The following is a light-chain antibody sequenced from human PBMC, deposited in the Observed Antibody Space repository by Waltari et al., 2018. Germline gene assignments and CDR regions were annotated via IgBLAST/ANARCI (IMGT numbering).Light chain of an antibody. Sequence: SALTQPASVSGSPGQSITISCIGTNSDVGSYNSVSWYQQHPGKAPKLIIYDVTKWPSGVSNRFSGSKSGNTASLTISGLQAEDEVDYYCCSHAGSTTFVVFGGGTKLTVL. CDR1: NSDVGSYNS. J-gene: IGLJ2*01. CDR3: CSHAGSTTFVV. CDR2: DVT. V-gene: IGLV2-23*02.